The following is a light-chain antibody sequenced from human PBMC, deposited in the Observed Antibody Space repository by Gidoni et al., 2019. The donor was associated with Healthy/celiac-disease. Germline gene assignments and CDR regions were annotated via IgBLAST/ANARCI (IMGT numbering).Light chain of an antibody. CDR1: QSVLYSSNNKNY. Sequence: DIVMTQSPDPLAVSLGERAPINCKSSQSVLYSSNNKNYLAWYQQKPGQPPKLLIYWASTRESGVPDRFSGSGSGTDFTLTISSLQAEDVAVYCCQQYYSTPLTFGGGTKVEIK. V-gene: IGKV4-1*01. CDR2: WAS. CDR3: QQYYSTPLT. J-gene: IGKJ4*01.